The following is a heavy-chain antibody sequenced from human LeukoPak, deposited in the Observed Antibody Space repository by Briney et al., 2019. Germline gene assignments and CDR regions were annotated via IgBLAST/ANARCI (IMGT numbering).Heavy chain of an antibody. CDR3: ARGWLRYFDWPIYFDY. J-gene: IGHJ4*02. CDR1: GYTFTSYY. CDR2: INPSGGST. D-gene: IGHD3-9*01. Sequence: ASVKVSCKASGYTFTSYYMHWVRQAPGQGLEWMGIINPSGGSTSYAQKFQGRVTMTRDMSTGTVYMELSSLRSEDTAVYYRARGWLRYFDWPIYFDYWGQGTLVTVSS. V-gene: IGHV1-46*01.